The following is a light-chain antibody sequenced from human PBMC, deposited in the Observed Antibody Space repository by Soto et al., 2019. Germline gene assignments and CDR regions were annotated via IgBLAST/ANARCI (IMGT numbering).Light chain of an antibody. Sequence: DMQMTQSPAIRSSSVGDRVTITCRASQNIYTWLAWYQQKPGKAPKLLIYEASSLETGVPSRFSGRGAGTEFTLTISSLQAEDFATYYCQQYRTFGQGTKVDTK. CDR2: EAS. CDR3: QQYRT. J-gene: IGKJ1*01. CDR1: QNIYTW. V-gene: IGKV1-5*03.